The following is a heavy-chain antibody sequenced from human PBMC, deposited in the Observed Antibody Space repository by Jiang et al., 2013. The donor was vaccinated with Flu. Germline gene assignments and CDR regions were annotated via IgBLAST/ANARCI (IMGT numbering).Heavy chain of an antibody. V-gene: IGHV3-30*02. CDR3: AKGGYCTGGVYIPRRWFDP. CDR1: GFTFSSYG. J-gene: IGHJ5*02. CDR2: IRYDGSNK. Sequence: VQLVESGGGVVQPGGSLRLSCAASGFTFSSYGMHWVRQAPGKGLEWVAFIRYDGSNKYYADSVKGRFTISRDNSKNTLYLQMNSLRAEDTAVYYCAKGGYCTGGVYIPRRWFDPWGQGTLVTVSS. D-gene: IGHD2-8*02.